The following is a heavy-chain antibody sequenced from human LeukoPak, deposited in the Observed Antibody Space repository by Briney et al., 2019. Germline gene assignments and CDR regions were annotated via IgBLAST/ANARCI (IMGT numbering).Heavy chain of an antibody. CDR3: ARGLYDFWSGYFDY. V-gene: IGHV4-59*01. CDR1: GGSISSYY. J-gene: IGHJ4*02. CDR2: IYYSGST. D-gene: IGHD3-3*01. Sequence: SETLSLTCTVSGGSISSYYWSWIRQPPGKGLEWIGYIYYSGSTNYNPSLKSRVTVSVDTSKNQFSLKLSSVTAADTAVYYCARGLYDFWSGYFDYWGQGTLVTVSS.